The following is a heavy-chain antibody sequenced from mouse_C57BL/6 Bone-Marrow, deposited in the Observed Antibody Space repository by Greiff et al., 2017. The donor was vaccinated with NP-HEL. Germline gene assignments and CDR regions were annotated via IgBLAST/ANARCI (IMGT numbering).Heavy chain of an antibody. CDR1: GFTFSDYY. Sequence: EVMLVESEGGLVQPGSSMKLSCTASGFTFSDYYMAWVRQVPEKGLEWVANINYDGSSTYYLDSLKSRFIISRDNAKNILYRQMSSLKSEDTATYYCARAPLYGSSFYWYFDVWGTGTTVTVSS. CDR3: ARAPLYGSSFYWYFDV. D-gene: IGHD1-1*01. CDR2: INYDGSST. J-gene: IGHJ1*03. V-gene: IGHV5-16*01.